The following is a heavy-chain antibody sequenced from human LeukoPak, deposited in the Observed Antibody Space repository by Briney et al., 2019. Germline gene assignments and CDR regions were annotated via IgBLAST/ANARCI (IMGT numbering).Heavy chain of an antibody. CDR2: ISGSGGST. Sequence: GGSLRLSCAASGFTSSRDEMNSVRQAPGKGLEWVSAISGSGGSTYYTDSVKGRFTISRDNSRNTLYLQMNSRRAEDTAVYYCARVHPRTMDVWGKGTTVTVSS. V-gene: IGHV3-23*01. J-gene: IGHJ6*03. CDR3: ARVHPRTMDV. CDR1: GFTSSRDE.